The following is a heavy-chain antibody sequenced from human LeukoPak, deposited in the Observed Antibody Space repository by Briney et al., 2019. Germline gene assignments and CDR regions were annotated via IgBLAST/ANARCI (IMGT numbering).Heavy chain of an antibody. D-gene: IGHD3-22*01. V-gene: IGHV3-20*04. Sequence: GGSLRLSCAASGFTFDDYGMSCVRQAPGKGLEWVSGINWNGGCTGYPDSVKGRFTISRDNSKNTLYLQMNSLRAEDTAVYYCAKDYYYDPVDAFDVWGQGTMVSVSS. CDR1: GFTFDDYG. CDR3: AKDYYYDPVDAFDV. J-gene: IGHJ3*01. CDR2: INWNGGCT.